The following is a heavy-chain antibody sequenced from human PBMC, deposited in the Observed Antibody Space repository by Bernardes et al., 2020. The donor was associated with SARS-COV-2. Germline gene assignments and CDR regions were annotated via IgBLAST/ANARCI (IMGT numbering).Heavy chain of an antibody. V-gene: IGHV3-23*01. CDR2: ISGDGKSK. J-gene: IGHJ4*02. D-gene: IGHD4-17*01. CDR3: AKSGGDDYGDYEYFFDH. CDR1: GFTFNSYA. Sequence: GGSLRLSCAASGFTFNSYAMTWVRQAPGKGLEWVSSISGDGKSKYYSYSVSGRFAISRDNSKNTLYLQMNSLRAEDTAVYYCAKSGGDDYGDYEYFFDHWGKGTVVTVSS.